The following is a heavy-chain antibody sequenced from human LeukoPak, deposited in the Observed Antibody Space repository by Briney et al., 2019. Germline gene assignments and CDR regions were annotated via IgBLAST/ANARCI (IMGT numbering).Heavy chain of an antibody. D-gene: IGHD3-22*01. CDR1: GFTFSRYV. CDR3: ARADYYDSSGYYYGDY. V-gene: IGHV3-33*01. Sequence: GGSLRLSCAASGFTFSRYVMHWVRQAPGKGLQWVALIWYDRSNEYYTDSVKGRFTISRDNSKNTLYLQMNSLRAEDTAVYYCARADYYDSSGYYYGDYWGQGTLVTVSS. CDR2: IWYDRSNE. J-gene: IGHJ4*02.